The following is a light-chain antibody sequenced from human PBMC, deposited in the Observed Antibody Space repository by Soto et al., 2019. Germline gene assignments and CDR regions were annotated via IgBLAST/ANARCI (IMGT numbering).Light chain of an antibody. J-gene: IGKJ4*01. Sequence: DIQMTQSPSSVSASVGDRLTITCRASQDISRWLAWYQQKPGRAPNLLIYTASTLESGVPSRFSGSGSGTDFTLTISILQPEDFATYYCQQVDSFPLTFGGGTKVEIK. CDR3: QQVDSFPLT. V-gene: IGKV1D-12*01. CDR2: TAS. CDR1: QDISRW.